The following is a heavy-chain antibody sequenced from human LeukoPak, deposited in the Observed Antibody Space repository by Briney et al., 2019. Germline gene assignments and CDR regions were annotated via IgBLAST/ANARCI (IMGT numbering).Heavy chain of an antibody. CDR2: IYYSGST. V-gene: IGHV4-39*01. D-gene: IGHD3-3*01. CDR1: GGSISSSSYY. CDR3: ARRAVDFWSAIGDP. J-gene: IGHJ5*02. Sequence: SETLSLTCTVSGGSISSSSYYWGRIRQPPGKGLEWIGSIYYSGSTYYNPSLKSRVTISVDTSKNQFSLKLSSVTAADTAVYYCARRAVDFWSAIGDPWGQGTLVTVSS.